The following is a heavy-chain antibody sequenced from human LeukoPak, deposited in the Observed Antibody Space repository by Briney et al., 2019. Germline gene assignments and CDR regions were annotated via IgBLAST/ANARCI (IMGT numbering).Heavy chain of an antibody. J-gene: IGHJ4*02. V-gene: IGHV1-24*01. D-gene: IGHD6-13*01. CDR1: GYTLTELS. Sequence: ASVKVSCKVSGYTLTELSMHWGRQAPGKGLEWMGGFDPEDGETIYAQKFQGRVTMTEDTSTDTAYMELSSLRSEDTAVYYCATVPAAGPYYFDYWGQGTLVTVSS. CDR3: ATVPAAGPYYFDY. CDR2: FDPEDGET.